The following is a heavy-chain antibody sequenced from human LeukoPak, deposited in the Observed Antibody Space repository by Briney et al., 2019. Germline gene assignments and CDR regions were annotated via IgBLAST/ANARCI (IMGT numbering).Heavy chain of an antibody. CDR2: INHSGST. D-gene: IGHD3-10*01. Sequence: SETLSLTCAVYGGSFSGYYWSWIRQPPGKGLEWIGEINHSGSTNYNPSLKGRVTISVDTSKNQFSLKLSSVTAADTAVYYCARGPYYYGSGRFSYYYYMDVWGKGTTVTVSS. V-gene: IGHV4-34*01. CDR1: GGSFSGYY. J-gene: IGHJ6*03. CDR3: ARGPYYYGSGRFSYYYYMDV.